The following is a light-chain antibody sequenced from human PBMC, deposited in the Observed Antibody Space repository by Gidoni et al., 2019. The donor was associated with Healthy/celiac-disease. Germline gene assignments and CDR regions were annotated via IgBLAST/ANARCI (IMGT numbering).Light chain of an antibody. Sequence: SYELTQPTSVEGSPGQTARITCSGDALPKQYAYWYPQKPGQAPVLGIYKCSERPSGIPERFSSSSSGTTVTLTISGVQAEDEADYYCQSADSSGTYPEVFGTGTKVTVL. CDR2: KCS. CDR3: QSADSSGTYPEV. V-gene: IGLV3-25*03. J-gene: IGLJ1*01. CDR1: ALPKQY.